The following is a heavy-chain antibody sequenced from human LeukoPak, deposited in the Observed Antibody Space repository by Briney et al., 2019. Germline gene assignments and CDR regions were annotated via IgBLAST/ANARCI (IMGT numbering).Heavy chain of an antibody. CDR2: IYCSGSI. Sequence: PSETLSLTYAVYGGSFSGYYWGWIRQPPGKGLEWIGSIYCSGSIYYNPSLKSRVTISVDTSKNQFSLKLSSVTAADTAVYYCARHSYYYDSSGYYYPNWFDPWGQGTLVTVSS. CDR1: GGSFSGYY. J-gene: IGHJ5*02. CDR3: ARHSYYYDSSGYYYPNWFDP. V-gene: IGHV4-39*01. D-gene: IGHD3-22*01.